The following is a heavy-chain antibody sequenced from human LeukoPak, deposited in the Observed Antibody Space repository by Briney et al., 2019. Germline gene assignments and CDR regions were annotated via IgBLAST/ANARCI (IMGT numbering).Heavy chain of an antibody. Sequence: KASETLSLTCTVSGGSISSYYWSWIRQPPGKGLEWIGYIYYSGSTNYNPSLKSRVTISVDTSKNQFSLKLSSVTAADTAVYYCASLDEGDSSGRYDYWGQGTLVTVSS. D-gene: IGHD3-22*01. V-gene: IGHV4-59*01. CDR2: IYYSGST. J-gene: IGHJ4*02. CDR3: ASLDEGDSSGRYDY. CDR1: GGSISSYY.